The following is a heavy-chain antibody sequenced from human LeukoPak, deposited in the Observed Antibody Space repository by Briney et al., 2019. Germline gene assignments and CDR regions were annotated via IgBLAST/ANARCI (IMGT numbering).Heavy chain of an antibody. CDR3: ARTIGYSSSWDYYFDY. CDR2: IYTSGST. V-gene: IGHV4-4*09. Sequence: SETLSLTCTVSGGSISSYYWSWIRQPPGKGLEWIGYIYTSGSTNYNPSLKSRVTISVDTSKNQFSLKLSSVTAADTAVYYCARTIGYSSSWDYYFDYWDQGTPVTVSS. CDR1: GGSISSYY. D-gene: IGHD6-13*01. J-gene: IGHJ4*02.